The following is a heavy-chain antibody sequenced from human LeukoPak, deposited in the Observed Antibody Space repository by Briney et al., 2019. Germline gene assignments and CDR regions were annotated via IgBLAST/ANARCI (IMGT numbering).Heavy chain of an antibody. CDR1: GGTFSSYA. J-gene: IGHJ4*02. CDR3: ARGRYYDSSGPFDY. Sequence: SVKVSCKASGGTFSSYAISWVRQAPGQGREWMGRIIPIFGTANYAQKFQGRVTITTDESTSTAYMELSSLRSEDTAVYYCARGRYYDSSGPFDYWGQGTLVTVSS. D-gene: IGHD3-22*01. CDR2: IIPIFGTA. V-gene: IGHV1-69*05.